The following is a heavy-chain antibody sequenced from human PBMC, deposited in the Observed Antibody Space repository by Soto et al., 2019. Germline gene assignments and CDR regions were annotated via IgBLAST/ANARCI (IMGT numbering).Heavy chain of an antibody. Sequence: GGSLRLSCAASGFTFNNYAMSWVRQAPGKGLEWVSVISGSGGITKYADSVKGRFIISRDNSKNTLYLQMNSLRAEDTAVYYCAKRSPASTYNYGTNGDYWGQGILVTVSS. CDR3: AKRSPASTYNYGTNGDY. CDR2: ISGSGGIT. D-gene: IGHD5-18*01. CDR1: GFTFNNYA. J-gene: IGHJ4*02. V-gene: IGHV3-23*01.